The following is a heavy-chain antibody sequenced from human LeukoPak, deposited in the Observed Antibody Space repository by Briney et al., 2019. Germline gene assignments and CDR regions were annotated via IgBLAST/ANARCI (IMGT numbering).Heavy chain of an antibody. V-gene: IGHV1-2*02. J-gene: IGHJ4*02. Sequence: ASVKVSCKASGYTFTGYYIHWVRQAPGQGLEWMGWINPNSGGTNYAQKFQGRVTMTRDTSISTAYMELSRLRSDDTAVYYCARDLVERDDFPDWGQGTLVNGSS. D-gene: IGHD3-3*01. CDR1: GYTFTGYY. CDR2: INPNSGGT. CDR3: ARDLVERDDFPD.